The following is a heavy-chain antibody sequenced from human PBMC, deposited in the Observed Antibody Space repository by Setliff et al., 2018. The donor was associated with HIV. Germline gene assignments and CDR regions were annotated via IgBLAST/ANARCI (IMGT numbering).Heavy chain of an antibody. CDR1: GYTFTSYG. CDR3: ARDPPSSGWYRADY. CDR2: ISAYNGNT. V-gene: IGHV1-18*01. Sequence: GGPVKVSCKASGYTFTSYGISWVRQAPGQGLEWMGWISAYNGNTDYAQKLQGRVTLTTDTSTSTAYMELRSLRSDDTAVYYCARDPPSSGWYRADYWGQGTLVTVSS. J-gene: IGHJ4*02. D-gene: IGHD6-19*01.